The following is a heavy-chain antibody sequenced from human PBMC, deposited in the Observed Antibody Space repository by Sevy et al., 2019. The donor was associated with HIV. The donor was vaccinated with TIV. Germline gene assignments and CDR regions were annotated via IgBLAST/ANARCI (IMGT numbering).Heavy chain of an antibody. D-gene: IGHD2-15*01. CDR3: ARQAHFYYVSGVYRGTYYYMDI. J-gene: IGHJ6*03. Sequence: SETLSLTCTVSGGSITNYYWTWIRQTPGKGLEWIGYIYYNGNTKYSPSLKSRVTVSVDTSKNQFSLNLRSVTAADTAVYYCARQAHFYYVSGVYRGTYYYMDIWGRGTTVTVSS. CDR2: IYYNGNT. CDR1: GGSITNYY. V-gene: IGHV4-59*08.